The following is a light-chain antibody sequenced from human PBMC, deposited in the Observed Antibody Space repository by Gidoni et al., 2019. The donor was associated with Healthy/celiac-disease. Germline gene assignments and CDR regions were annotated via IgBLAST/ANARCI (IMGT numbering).Light chain of an antibody. CDR2: AAS. CDR1: QGISNY. Sequence: DIQMTQSPSSLSASVGDRVTITCRASQGISNYLAWYQQKPGKVPKLLIYAASSLHSGVPSRFSGSASGTDFTLTISRLPPEYVATYYCQKYNSAFWTFGQGTKVEIK. J-gene: IGKJ1*01. V-gene: IGKV1-27*01. CDR3: QKYNSAFWT.